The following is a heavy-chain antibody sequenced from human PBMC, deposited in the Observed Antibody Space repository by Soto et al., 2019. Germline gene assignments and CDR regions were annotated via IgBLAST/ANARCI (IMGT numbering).Heavy chain of an antibody. V-gene: IGHV4-30-4*01. J-gene: IGHJ3*01. Sequence: QVQLQESGPGLVKPSQTLSLTCTVSGGSISSANYFWSWVRQPPGKGLEWIGYILYSGSAYYNPSLKSRVTISVDTSKNQFFLKLNSVTAADTAVDYCAREVIAATPGGDAFDLWGQGTMLTVSS. D-gene: IGHD2-15*01. CDR3: AREVIAATPGGDAFDL. CDR1: GGSISSANYF. CDR2: ILYSGSA.